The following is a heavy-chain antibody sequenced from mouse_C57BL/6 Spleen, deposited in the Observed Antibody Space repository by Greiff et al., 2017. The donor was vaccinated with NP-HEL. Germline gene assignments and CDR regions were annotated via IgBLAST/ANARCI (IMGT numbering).Heavy chain of an antibody. CDR3: ARDYDYDERFAY. D-gene: IGHD2-4*01. CDR1: GYTFTSYW. J-gene: IGHJ3*01. Sequence: VQLQQPGAELVKPGASVKMSCKASGYTFTSYWITWVKQRPGQGLEWIGDIYHGSGSTNYNEKFKSKATLTVDTSSSTAYMQLSSLTSEDSAVYYCARDYDYDERFAYWGQGTLVTVSA. CDR2: IYHGSGST. V-gene: IGHV1-55*01.